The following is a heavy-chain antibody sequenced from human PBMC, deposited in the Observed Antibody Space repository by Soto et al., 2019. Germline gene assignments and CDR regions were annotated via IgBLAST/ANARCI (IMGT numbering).Heavy chain of an antibody. V-gene: IGHV1-18*01. J-gene: IGHJ6*02. CDR3: ARTRCSSWSGYYSLYCIDV. CDR1: GYTFTSYG. CDR2: ISAYNGNT. D-gene: IGHD3-3*01. Sequence: QVQLVQSGAEVKKPGASVKVSCKASGYTFTSYGISWVRQAPGQGLELMGWISAYNGNTNYAQKLQGRVTMTTDTYTSTGYMELRILGSDDTAVYYCARTRCSSWSGYYSLYCIDVWGQGTTVTVSS.